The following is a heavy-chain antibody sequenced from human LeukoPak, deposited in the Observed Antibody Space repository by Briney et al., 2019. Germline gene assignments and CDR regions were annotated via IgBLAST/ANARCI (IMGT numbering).Heavy chain of an antibody. V-gene: IGHV1-8*01. CDR2: MNPNSGNT. J-gene: IGHJ5*02. CDR1: GYTFTSYD. CDR3: ARVPLLWFGELLGRWFDP. Sequence: ASVKVSCKASGYTFTSYDINWVRQATGQGLEWMGWMNPNSGNTGYAQKFQGRVTMTRNTSISTAYMELSSLRSEDTAVYYCARVPLLWFGELLGRWFDPWGQGTLVTVSS. D-gene: IGHD3-10*01.